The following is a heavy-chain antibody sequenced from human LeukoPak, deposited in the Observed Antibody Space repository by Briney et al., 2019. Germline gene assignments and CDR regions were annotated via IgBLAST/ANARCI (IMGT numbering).Heavy chain of an antibody. CDR1: RFTFSSYA. D-gene: IGHD3-10*01. CDR2: ISTDGGTT. CDR3: ARGELTLVRGVLTY. Sequence: FSGASRFTFSSYAMHWARQAPGKGLEYVSGISTDGGTTYYSNSVKGRFTISRDNSENTLSLQMGSLRAEDTAVYYCARGELTLVRGVLTYWGPGTLVTVSP. J-gene: IGHJ4*02. V-gene: IGHV3-64*01.